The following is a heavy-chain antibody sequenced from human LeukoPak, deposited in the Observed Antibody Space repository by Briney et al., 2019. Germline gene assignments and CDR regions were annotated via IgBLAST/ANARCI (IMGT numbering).Heavy chain of an antibody. CDR1: GYSFTNYW. CDR3: ARRGGNYGTWCFDL. J-gene: IGHJ2*01. V-gene: IGHV5-51*01. D-gene: IGHD4-11*01. Sequence: GESLKISWKGSGYSFTNYWIAWVRQMPGEGLEWMGIVYPGDSDTRYSPSFQGQVTISADESISAAYLQWSSLKASDTAMYYCARRGGNYGTWCFDLWGRGTLVTVSS. CDR2: VYPGDSDT.